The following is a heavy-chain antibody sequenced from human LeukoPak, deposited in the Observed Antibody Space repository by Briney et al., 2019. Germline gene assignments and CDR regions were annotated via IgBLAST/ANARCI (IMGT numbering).Heavy chain of an antibody. J-gene: IGHJ3*02. CDR1: GFTFSSYS. CDR2: ISISGTNM. V-gene: IGHV3-21*05. D-gene: IGHD3-22*01. CDR3: ARGGGSAYHYNAFDI. Sequence: GGSLRLSCAASGFTFSSYSMHWVRQAPGKGLEWVSYISISGTNMLYADSVKGRFTISRDNSRTSLYLQMSSLRAEDTAVYYCARGGGSAYHYNAFDIWGLGTMVTVSS.